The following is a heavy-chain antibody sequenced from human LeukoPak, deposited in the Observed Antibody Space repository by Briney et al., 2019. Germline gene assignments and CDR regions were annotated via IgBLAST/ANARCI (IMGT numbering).Heavy chain of an antibody. J-gene: IGHJ4*02. Sequence: SETLSLTCTVSGGSISSGDYYWSWIRQPPGKGLEWIAYIYYSGSALYNPSLKSRVTISQDTSKNQFSLKLSSLTAADTAMYYCARAIASSGSRLFDYWGQGTLVTVSS. CDR1: GGSISSGDYY. CDR3: ARAIASSGSRLFDY. CDR2: IYYSGSA. D-gene: IGHD3-10*01. V-gene: IGHV4-30-4*01.